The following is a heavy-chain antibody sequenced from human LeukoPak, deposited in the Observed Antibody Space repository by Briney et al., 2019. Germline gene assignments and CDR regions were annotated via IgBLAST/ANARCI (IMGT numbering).Heavy chain of an antibody. D-gene: IGHD5-18*01. J-gene: IGHJ4*02. Sequence: SETLSLTCTVSGGSISSYYWSWIRQPPGKGLEWIGEINHSGSTNYNPSLKSRVTISVDTSKNQFSLKLSSVTAADTAVYYCASLKRGYSYGYYFDYWGQGTLVTVSS. CDR1: GGSISSYY. CDR3: ASLKRGYSYGYYFDY. CDR2: INHSGST. V-gene: IGHV4-34*01.